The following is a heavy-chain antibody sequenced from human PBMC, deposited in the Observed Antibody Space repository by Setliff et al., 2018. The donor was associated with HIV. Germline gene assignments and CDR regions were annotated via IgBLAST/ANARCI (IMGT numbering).Heavy chain of an antibody. CDR2: IYYSGST. J-gene: IGHJ3*02. CDR1: GGSISSSSYY. V-gene: IGHV4-39*01. CDR3: ARQGSKRAMIVVIGAFDI. D-gene: IGHD3-22*01. Sequence: PSETLSLTCTVSGGSISSSSYYWGWIRQPPGKGLEWIGSIYYSGSTYYNPSLKSRVTISVDTSKNQFSLKLSSVTAADTAVYYCARQGSKRAMIVVIGAFDIWGQGTMVTVSS.